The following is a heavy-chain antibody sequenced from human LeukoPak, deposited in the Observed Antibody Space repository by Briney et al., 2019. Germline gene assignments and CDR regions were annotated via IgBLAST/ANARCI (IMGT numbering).Heavy chain of an antibody. CDR2: ISGSGGST. V-gene: IGHV3-23*01. D-gene: IGHD1-20*01. Sequence: GGSLRLSCAASGFTFSSYAMSWVRQAPGKGLEWVSAISGSGGSTYYADSVKGRFTISRDNSKNTLYLQMNSLRAEDTAVYYCARVDDNWNYFDYWGQGTLVTVSS. J-gene: IGHJ4*02. CDR1: GFTFSSYA. CDR3: ARVDDNWNYFDY.